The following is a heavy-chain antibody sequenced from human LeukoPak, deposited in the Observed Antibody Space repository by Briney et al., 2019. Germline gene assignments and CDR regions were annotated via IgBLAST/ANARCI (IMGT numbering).Heavy chain of an antibody. CDR3: AREVDTAMAYYYFDY. CDR2: INPSGGST. V-gene: IGHV1-46*01. CDR1: GYTFTSYY. D-gene: IGHD5-18*01. J-gene: IGHJ4*02. Sequence: VSVKVSCKASGYTFTSYYMHWVRQAPGQGLEWMGIINPSGGSTSYAQKFQGRVTMTRDTSTSTVYMELSSLRSEDTAVYYCAREVDTAMAYYYFDYWGQGTLVTVSS.